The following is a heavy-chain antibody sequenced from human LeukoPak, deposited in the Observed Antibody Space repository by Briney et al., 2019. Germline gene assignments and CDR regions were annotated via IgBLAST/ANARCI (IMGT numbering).Heavy chain of an antibody. D-gene: IGHD5-24*01. Sequence: PSETLSLTCTVSGGSISSSSYYWGWIRQPPGKGLEWIGRIYYSGSTYYNPSLKSRVTISVDTSKNQFSLKLSSVTAADTAVYYCASPRRYDAFDIWGHGTMVTVSS. J-gene: IGHJ3*02. CDR3: ASPRRYDAFDI. V-gene: IGHV4-39*01. CDR1: GGSISSSSYY. CDR2: IYYSGST.